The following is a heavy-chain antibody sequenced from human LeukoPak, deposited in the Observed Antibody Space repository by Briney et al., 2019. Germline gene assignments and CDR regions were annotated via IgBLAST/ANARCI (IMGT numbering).Heavy chain of an antibody. J-gene: IGHJ3*02. V-gene: IGHV3-21*01. Sequence: PGGSLRLSCTASGFTFSSYSMNWVRQAPGKGLEWVSSISSSSSYIYYADSVKGRFTISRDNAKNSLYLQMNSLRAEDKAVYYCARDLSSGSYSYDAFDIWGQGTMVTVSS. CDR3: ARDLSSGSYSYDAFDI. CDR2: ISSSSSYI. D-gene: IGHD1-26*01. CDR1: GFTFSSYS.